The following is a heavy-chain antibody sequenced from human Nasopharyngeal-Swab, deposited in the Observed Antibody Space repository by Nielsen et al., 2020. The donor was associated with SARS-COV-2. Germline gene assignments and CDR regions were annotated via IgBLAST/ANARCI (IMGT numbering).Heavy chain of an antibody. J-gene: IGHJ6*03. CDR1: GYTFTSNY. V-gene: IGHV1-46*01. Sequence: ASVKVACKAYGYTFTSNYRHWVRQAPGQGLEWMGINNPSGGSTSYAQKCQGRVTMTRDTSTSTVYMELSSLRSEDTAVYYCARDPTLTYYDILTGYRTPDYYMDVWGKGTTVTVSS. D-gene: IGHD3-9*01. CDR2: NNPSGGST. CDR3: ARDPTLTYYDILTGYRTPDYYMDV.